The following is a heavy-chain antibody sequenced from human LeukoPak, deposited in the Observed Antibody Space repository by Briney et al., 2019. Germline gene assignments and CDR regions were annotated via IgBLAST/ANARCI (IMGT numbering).Heavy chain of an antibody. CDR3: VRDMGWFHFDS. D-gene: IGHD3-3*01. Sequence: TGGSLRLSCAASGFPFRDYYMTWIRQAPGKGLEWISYISRSGDSLYYADSVEGRFTISRDNAKNSLFLQMNSLRADDTAVYYCVRDMGWFHFDSWGRGILLTVSS. CDR1: GFPFRDYY. J-gene: IGHJ4*02. V-gene: IGHV3-11*01. CDR2: ISRSGDSL.